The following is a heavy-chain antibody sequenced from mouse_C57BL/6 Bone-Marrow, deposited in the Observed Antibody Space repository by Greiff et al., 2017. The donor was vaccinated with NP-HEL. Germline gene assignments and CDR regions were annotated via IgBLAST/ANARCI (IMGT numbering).Heavy chain of an antibody. CDR1: GFTFSGYY. V-gene: IGHV5-16*01. CDR2: INYDGSST. CDR3: AREGGLRRRTYAMDY. Sequence: EVQRVESEGGLVQPGSSMKLSCTASGFTFSGYYMAWVRQVPEKGLEWVANINYDGSSTYYLDSLKSRFIISRDNAKNILYLQMRSLKSEDTATYYCAREGGLRRRTYAMDYWGQGTSVTVSA. J-gene: IGHJ4*01. D-gene: IGHD2-4*01.